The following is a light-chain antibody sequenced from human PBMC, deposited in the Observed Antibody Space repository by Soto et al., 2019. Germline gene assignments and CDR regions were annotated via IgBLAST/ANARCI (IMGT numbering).Light chain of an antibody. CDR3: QHYNSYPIT. V-gene: IGKV1-5*01. CDR1: LSISGW. Sequence: DIQMTQSPSTLSASVGDRVTITCRASLSISGWLAWYQQKPGKAPNLLIYDASSLESGVPSRFSGSGSGTELTLTISSLQPSDFETYYCQHYNSYPITFGQGTRLQIK. J-gene: IGKJ5*01. CDR2: DAS.